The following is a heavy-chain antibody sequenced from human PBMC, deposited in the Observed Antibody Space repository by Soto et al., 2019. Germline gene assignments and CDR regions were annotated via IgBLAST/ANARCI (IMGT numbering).Heavy chain of an antibody. CDR2: IDWDDDK. CDR1: GFSLSTSGMC. J-gene: IGHJ5*02. D-gene: IGHD3-3*01. CDR3: ARTPQLYDFWSGYYTSSWFDP. Sequence: SGPTLVNPTQTLTLTCTFSGFSLSTSGMCVSWIRQPPGKALEWLALIDWDDDKYYSTSLKTRLTISKDTSKNQVVLTMTNMDPVGTATYYCARTPQLYDFWSGYYTSSWFDPWGQGTLVTVSS. V-gene: IGHV2-70*01.